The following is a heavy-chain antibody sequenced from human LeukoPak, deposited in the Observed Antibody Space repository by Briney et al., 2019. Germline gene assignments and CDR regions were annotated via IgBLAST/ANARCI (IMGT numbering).Heavy chain of an antibody. Sequence: SETLSLTCTVSGDSISSSYNYWGWIRQPPGKGLEWIGSIYYNGATYYSPSLKSRVTIAVDTSKNQFSLRLNSVTAADTAVYYCARVRSSSSLSPWYFDLWGRGTLVTVSS. CDR2: IYYNGAT. CDR1: GDSISSSYNY. CDR3: ARVRSSSSLSPWYFDL. V-gene: IGHV4-39*07. J-gene: IGHJ2*01. D-gene: IGHD6-13*01.